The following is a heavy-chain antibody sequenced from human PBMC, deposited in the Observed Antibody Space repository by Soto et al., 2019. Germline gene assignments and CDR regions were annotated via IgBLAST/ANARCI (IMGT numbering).Heavy chain of an antibody. CDR2: ISYSGST. CDR1: GGSVSGYF. CDR3: ARDGATTGSVYLDY. V-gene: IGHV4-59*02. Sequence: QVQLQESGPGLVKASETLSLTCTVSGGSVSGYFWTWFRQPPGKGLEWSGYISYSGSTNYNSSLKCRVTKSLDTSRNQFSMRLTSVSAADTAVYYCARDGATTGSVYLDYWGQGTLVTDSA. D-gene: IGHD1-1*01. J-gene: IGHJ4*02.